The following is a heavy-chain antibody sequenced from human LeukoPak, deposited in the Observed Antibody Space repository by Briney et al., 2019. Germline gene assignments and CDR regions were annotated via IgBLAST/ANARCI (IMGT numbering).Heavy chain of an antibody. CDR1: GFTFSSYE. CDR3: AKDSATYNRLYYYYYMDV. CDR2: ISSSGSTI. D-gene: IGHD5-24*01. V-gene: IGHV3-48*03. J-gene: IGHJ6*03. Sequence: GGSLRLSCAASGFTFSSYEMNWVRQAPGKGLEWVSYISSSGSTIYYADSVKGRFTISRDNSKNTLYLQMNSLRAEDTAVYYCAKDSATYNRLYYYYYMDVWGKGTTVTISS.